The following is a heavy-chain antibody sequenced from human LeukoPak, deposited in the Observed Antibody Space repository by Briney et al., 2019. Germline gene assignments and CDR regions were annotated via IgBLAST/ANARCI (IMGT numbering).Heavy chain of an antibody. V-gene: IGHV4-34*01. CDR2: INHSGST. CDR1: GGSFSGYY. D-gene: IGHD3-22*01. J-gene: IGHJ5*02. CDR3: ARDRYYYDSSGTRWFDP. Sequence: SETLSLTCAVYGGSFSGYYWSWIRQPPGKGLEWIGEINHSGSTNYNPSLKSRVTISVDTSKNQFSLKLSSVTAADTAVYYCARDRYYYDSSGTRWFDPWGQGTLVTVSS.